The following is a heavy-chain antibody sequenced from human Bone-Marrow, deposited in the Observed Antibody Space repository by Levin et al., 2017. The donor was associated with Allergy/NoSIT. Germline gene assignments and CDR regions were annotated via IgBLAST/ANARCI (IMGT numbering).Heavy chain of an antibody. D-gene: IGHD2/OR15-2a*01. V-gene: IGHV3-53*01. CDR2: IYSGGNT. CDR1: GIPVSGDY. Sequence: GGSLRLSCAASGIPVSGDYMNWIRQAPGKGLEWVSVIYSGGNTYYAESVRGRFTISRDNVKNTVYLQMDSLKVEDTAVYFCAGDKILQYWGQGTLVTVSS. CDR3: AGDKILQY. J-gene: IGHJ1*01.